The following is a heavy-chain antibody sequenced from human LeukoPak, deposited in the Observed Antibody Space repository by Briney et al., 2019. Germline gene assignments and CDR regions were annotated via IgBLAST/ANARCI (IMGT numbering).Heavy chain of an antibody. CDR1: GGYISSSSYY. V-gene: IGHV4-39*01. CDR3: ARHSGWYGVDY. J-gene: IGHJ4*02. Sequence: SETLSLTCTVSGGYISSSSYYWGWIRQPPGKGLEWIGSIYYSGSTYYNPSLKSRVTISVDTSKNQFSLKLSSVTAADTAVYYCARHSGWYGVDYWGQGTLVTVSS. CDR2: IYYSGST. D-gene: IGHD6-19*01.